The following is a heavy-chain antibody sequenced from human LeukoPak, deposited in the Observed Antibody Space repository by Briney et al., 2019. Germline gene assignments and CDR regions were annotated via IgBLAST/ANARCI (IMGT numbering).Heavy chain of an antibody. D-gene: IGHD6-19*01. CDR1: GFSFSSYS. V-gene: IGHV3-48*01. CDR3: ASDCSGGSLRY. CDR2: ISSGSSTL. J-gene: IGHJ4*02. Sequence: GGPLRLSCAASGFSFSSYSMNWVRQAPGKGLEWISYISSGSSTLFYADPVKGRFTISRGNAKTSLYLQMNSLRAEDTAVYYCASDCSGGSLRYWGQGTLVTVSS.